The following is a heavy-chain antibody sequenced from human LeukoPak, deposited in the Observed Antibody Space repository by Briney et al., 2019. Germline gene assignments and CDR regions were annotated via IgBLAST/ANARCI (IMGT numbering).Heavy chain of an antibody. V-gene: IGHV4-39*01. CDR2: TYYSGST. J-gene: IGHJ4*02. D-gene: IGHD3-22*01. CDR3: ARRPHPDYYDSSGYDY. Sequence: PSETLSLTCTVSGGSISSSSYYWGWIRQPPGKGLEWIGSTYYSGSTYYNPSLKSRVTISADTSRNQFSLKLSSVTAADTAVYYCARRPHPDYYDSSGYDYWGQGTLVTVSS. CDR1: GGSISSSSYY.